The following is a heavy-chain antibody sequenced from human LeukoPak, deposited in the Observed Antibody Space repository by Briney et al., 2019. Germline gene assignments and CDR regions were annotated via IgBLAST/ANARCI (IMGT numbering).Heavy chain of an antibody. V-gene: IGHV3-30*02. J-gene: IGHJ5*02. CDR1: GFNFNQYG. Sequence: GGSLRLSCVTSGFNFNQYGMHWVRQAPGKGLEWVSYIRYDGSDKHYADSVKGRFTISRDDSKNTLYLQMSSLRAEDTAVYYCARDWDYNFWSNYDRWGQGNLVTVSS. CDR3: ARDWDYNFWSNYDR. D-gene: IGHD3-3*01. CDR2: IRYDGSDK.